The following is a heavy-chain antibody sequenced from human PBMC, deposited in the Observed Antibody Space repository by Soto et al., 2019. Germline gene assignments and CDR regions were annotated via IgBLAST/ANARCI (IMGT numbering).Heavy chain of an antibody. Sequence: QGQLVQSGTEVKKPGSSVKVSCRASGATFSTLTISWVRQAPGQGPEWMGGITPIFATTKYAQKFQGRVTITADASTNTVYMELRSLRSEDTALYYCARWRGAVTTPGFMGPLDYRGQGTLVTVSS. J-gene: IGHJ4*02. CDR2: ITPIFATT. V-gene: IGHV1-69*01. CDR3: ARWRGAVTTPGFMGPLDY. CDR1: GATFSTLT. D-gene: IGHD3-3*01.